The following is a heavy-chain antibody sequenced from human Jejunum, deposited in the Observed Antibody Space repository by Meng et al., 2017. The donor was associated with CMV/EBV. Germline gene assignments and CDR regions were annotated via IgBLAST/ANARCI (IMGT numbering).Heavy chain of an antibody. D-gene: IGHD3-10*01. V-gene: IGHV3-23*01. CDR3: AKDRNYGSGSENNWFDT. J-gene: IGHJ5*02. CDR2: ISGGGVST. CDR1: GLTFSDYA. Sequence: EVQLLESGGGVVQHGGSLRPSCATSGLTFSDYAMYWVRQAPEKWLEWVSGISGGGVSTDYADSVKGRFTISRDNSKNILYLQMNSLRAEDTAVYYCAKDRNYGSGSENNWFDTWGQGTLVTVDS.